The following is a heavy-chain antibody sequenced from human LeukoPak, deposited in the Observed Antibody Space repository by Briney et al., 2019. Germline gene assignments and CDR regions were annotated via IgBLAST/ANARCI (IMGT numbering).Heavy chain of an antibody. CDR1: DYSIRSGYY. D-gene: IGHD1-26*01. CDR3: ARRSYDRFTFDS. Sequence: PSETLSLTCAVSDYSIRSGYYWGWFRQPPGKGLELIATTYHTGSTYYNPSLKTRVTISVDKSKNHFSLKVTSVTAADTAVYYCARRSYDRFTFDSWGQGTLVTVSS. J-gene: IGHJ4*02. V-gene: IGHV4-38-2*01. CDR2: TYHTGST.